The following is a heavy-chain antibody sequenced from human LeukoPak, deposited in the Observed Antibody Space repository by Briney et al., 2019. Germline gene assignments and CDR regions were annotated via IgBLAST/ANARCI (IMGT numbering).Heavy chain of an antibody. Sequence: GGSLRLSCSASGFTFSSYTMNWVRQAPGKGLEWVSYISSSSGYIYYADSVKGRFTISRDNAENSLYLQMNSLRAEDTAVYYCARGSEGYCSGGGCYYGMDVWGQGTTVTVSS. CDR1: GFTFSSYT. CDR3: ARGSEGYCSGGGCYYGMDV. CDR2: ISSSSGYI. J-gene: IGHJ6*01. D-gene: IGHD2-15*01. V-gene: IGHV3-21*01.